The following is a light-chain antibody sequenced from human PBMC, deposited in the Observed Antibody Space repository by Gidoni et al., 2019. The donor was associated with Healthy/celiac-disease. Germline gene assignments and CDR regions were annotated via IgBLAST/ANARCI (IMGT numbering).Light chain of an antibody. Sequence: DIQMTQSPSSLSASVGDRVTITCRASQSISSYLNWYQQKPGKAPKLLIYAASSLQSGVPSRFSGSGSGTDFTLTISILQPEDFATYYCQQSYSTLPWTFGQXTKVEIK. V-gene: IGKV1-39*01. CDR3: QQSYSTLPWT. CDR2: AAS. CDR1: QSISSY. J-gene: IGKJ1*01.